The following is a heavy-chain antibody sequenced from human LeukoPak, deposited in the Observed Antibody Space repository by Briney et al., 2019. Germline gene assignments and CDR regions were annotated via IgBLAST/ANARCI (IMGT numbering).Heavy chain of an antibody. CDR1: GFTFSSYG. CDR2: ISYDGSNK. D-gene: IGHD2-2*01. CDR3: AGGCSSTSCPLVY. J-gene: IGHJ4*02. V-gene: IGHV3-30*03. Sequence: GGSLRLSCAASGFTFSSYGMHWVRQPPGRGLEWVAVISYDGSNKYYADSVKGRFTISRDNSKNTLYLQMNSLRAEDTAVYYCAGGCSSTSCPLVYWGQGTLVTVSS.